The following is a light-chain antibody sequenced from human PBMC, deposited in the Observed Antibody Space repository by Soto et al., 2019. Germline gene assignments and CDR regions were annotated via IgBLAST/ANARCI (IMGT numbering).Light chain of an antibody. CDR2: GAS. J-gene: IGKJ5*01. V-gene: IGKV3-20*01. CDR3: QQYGFSLIT. Sequence: EIVLTQSPGTLSLSPGDIATLSCRASQSISSNSLAWYQQKPGQAPRLIIYGASSGATGIPDRFSGSASGTDCTLTISRLEPEDVAVYYCQQYGFSLITFGQGTRLEI. CDR1: QSISSNS.